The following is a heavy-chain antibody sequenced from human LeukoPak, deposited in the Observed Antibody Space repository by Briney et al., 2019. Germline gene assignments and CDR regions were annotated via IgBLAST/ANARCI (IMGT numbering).Heavy chain of an antibody. CDR1: GFTFSSYA. D-gene: IGHD3-16*02. CDR2: ISSNGGST. V-gene: IGHV3-64*01. Sequence: GSLRLPCAASGFTFSSYAMHWVRHAPGKGLEYVSAISSNGGSTYYANSVKGRFTISRDNSKNTLYLQMGSLRAEDMALYYCVTDVVMATSHDAFDIWGQGTLVTVSS. CDR3: VTDVVMATSHDAFDI. J-gene: IGHJ3*02.